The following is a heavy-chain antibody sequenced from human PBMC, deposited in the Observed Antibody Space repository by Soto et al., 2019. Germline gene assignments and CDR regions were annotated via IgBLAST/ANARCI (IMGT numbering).Heavy chain of an antibody. D-gene: IGHD6-6*01. CDR1: GFTFSSYS. CDR3: ARDGIAARLLGWFDP. CDR2: ISSSSSYI. Sequence: GGSLRLSCAASGFTFSSYSMNWVRQAPGKGLEWVSSISSSSSYIYYADSVKDRFTISRDKAKNSLYLQMNSLRAEDTAVYYCARDGIAARLLGWFDPWGQGTLVTVSS. J-gene: IGHJ5*02. V-gene: IGHV3-21*01.